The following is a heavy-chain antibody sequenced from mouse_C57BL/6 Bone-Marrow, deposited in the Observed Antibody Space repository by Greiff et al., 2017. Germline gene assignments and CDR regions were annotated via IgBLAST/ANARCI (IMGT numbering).Heavy chain of an antibody. CDR2: GQGLDWIG. CDR1: YTFSRRVH. J-gene: IGHJ2*01. CDR3: SEDSAVYYCAYYYVSIPYYLGY. D-gene: IGHD1-1*01. V-gene: IGHV1-87*01. Sequence: QVQLQQSGPELARPWASVKISCQAFYTFSRRVHFAIRDTKYWMQWVKQRPGQGLDWIGAIYPGNGDTSSNPKFKGKATLTADKSSSTAYKQLSSLTSEDSAVYYCAYYYVSIPYYLGYWGQGTTLTVSS.